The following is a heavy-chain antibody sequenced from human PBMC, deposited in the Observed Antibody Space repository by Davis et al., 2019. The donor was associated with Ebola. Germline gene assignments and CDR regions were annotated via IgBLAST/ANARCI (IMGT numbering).Heavy chain of an antibody. CDR1: GFFFSRSA. Sequence: GASLKISCAASGFFFSRSAVHWVRQAPGKGLEWVALLSFDGSNEQYADSVKGRFPISIDNSKNTLSLQMNSLRGDDTAVYYCVRDGGLAGTSLFDSWGQGTLVTVSS. CDR2: LSFDGSNE. D-gene: IGHD6-13*01. J-gene: IGHJ4*02. V-gene: IGHV3-30-3*01. CDR3: VRDGGLAGTSLFDS.